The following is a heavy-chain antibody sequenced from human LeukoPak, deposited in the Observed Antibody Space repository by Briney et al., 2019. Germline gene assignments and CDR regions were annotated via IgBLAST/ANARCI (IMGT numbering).Heavy chain of an antibody. CDR1: GGSFSGYY. CDR3: ASTPPNCSGGSCYFPIDY. D-gene: IGHD2-15*01. V-gene: IGHV4-34*01. CDR2: INHSGST. J-gene: IGHJ4*02. Sequence: SETLSLTCAVYGGSFSGYYWSWIRQPPGKGLEWMGEINHSGSTNYNPSLKSRVTISVDTSKTQFSLKLSSVTAADTAVYYCASTPPNCSGGSCYFPIDYWGQGTLVTVSS.